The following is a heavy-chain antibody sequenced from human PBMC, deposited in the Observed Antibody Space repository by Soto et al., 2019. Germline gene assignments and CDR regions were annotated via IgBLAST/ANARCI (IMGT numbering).Heavy chain of an antibody. V-gene: IGHV3-48*02. CDR1: GFTFSSYS. D-gene: IGHD3-22*01. CDR2: ISSSSSAI. CDR3: ARTDDSSGYYYDAFDI. J-gene: IGHJ3*02. Sequence: EVQLVESGGGLVQPGGSLRLSCAASGFTFSSYSMNWVRQAPGKGLEWVSYISSSSSAIYYTDSVKGRFTISRDNAKNSLYLQRNSLRDEDTAVYYCARTDDSSGYYYDAFDIWGQGTMVTVSS.